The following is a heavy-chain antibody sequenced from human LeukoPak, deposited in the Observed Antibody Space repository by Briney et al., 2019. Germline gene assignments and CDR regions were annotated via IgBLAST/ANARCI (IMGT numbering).Heavy chain of an antibody. V-gene: IGHV4-39*07. D-gene: IGHD2-8*01. CDR2: IYYSGST. Sequence: PSETLSLTCTVSGGSISSSSYYWGWIRQPPGKGLEWIGSIYYSGSTYYNPSLKSRVTISGDTAKNQFSLKLSSVAAADTAVYYCARGGVNLGAIFDPWGQGTLVTVSS. CDR3: ARGGVNLGAIFDP. J-gene: IGHJ5*02. CDR1: GGSISSSSYY.